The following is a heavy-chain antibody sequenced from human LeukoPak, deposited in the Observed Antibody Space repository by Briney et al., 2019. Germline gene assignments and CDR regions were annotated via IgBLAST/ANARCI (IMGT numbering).Heavy chain of an antibody. D-gene: IGHD2-21*01. J-gene: IGHJ4*02. CDR2: IKQDGSEK. CDR1: RFTFNNYR. Sequence: GGSLRLSCAASRFTFNNYRMNWVRQAPGKGLEWVANIKQDGSEKYYVDSVKGRFTISRDNTKNSLYLQMNSLRPEDTAVYYCAGGFGWHIDDWGQGTQVTVSS. V-gene: IGHV3-7*04. CDR3: AGGFGWHIDD.